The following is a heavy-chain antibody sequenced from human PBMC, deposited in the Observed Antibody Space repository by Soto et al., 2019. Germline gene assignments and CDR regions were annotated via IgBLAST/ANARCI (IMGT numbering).Heavy chain of an antibody. CDR1: GGSVRNGMYY. J-gene: IGHJ4*02. CDR2: FYFTGTT. D-gene: IGHD2-8*01. V-gene: IGHV4-61*01. CDR3: ATYCTTSDCRHIYYFVY. Sequence: LSLNGTVSGGSVRNGMYYWSWIRQPPGKGLESMRNFYFTGTTTSKPSLNRRVTMSGDTYKEQFFLNLTSVTAADTAAYYCATYCTTSDCRHIYYFVYWGLETLV.